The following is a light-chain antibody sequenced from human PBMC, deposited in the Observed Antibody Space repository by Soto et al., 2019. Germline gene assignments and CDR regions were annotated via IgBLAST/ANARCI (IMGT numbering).Light chain of an antibody. CDR2: TNS. CDR1: SSNIGSNT. CDR3: AAWDDSLNALV. Sequence: QSVLTQPPSXXXXXGQRVTISCSGGSSNIGSNTVNWYQQLPGTAPKLLIYTNSQRPSGVPDRFSGSKSGTSASLAISGLQSEDEADYFCAAWDDSLNALVFGGGTQLTVL. J-gene: IGLJ3*02. V-gene: IGLV1-44*01.